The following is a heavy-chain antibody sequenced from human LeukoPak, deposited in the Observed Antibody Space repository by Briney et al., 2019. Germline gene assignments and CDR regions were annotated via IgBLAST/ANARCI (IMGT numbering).Heavy chain of an antibody. CDR1: GGSFSGYY. J-gene: IGHJ3*02. CDR3: AYHSSSSERDAFDI. CDR2: INHSGST. V-gene: IGHV4-34*01. Sequence: SETLSLTCAVYGGSFSGYYWSWIRQPPGKGLEWIGEINHSGSTNYNPSLKSRVTISVDTSKNQFSLKLSSVTAADTAVYYCAYHSSSSERDAFDIWGQGTMVTVSS. D-gene: IGHD6-6*01.